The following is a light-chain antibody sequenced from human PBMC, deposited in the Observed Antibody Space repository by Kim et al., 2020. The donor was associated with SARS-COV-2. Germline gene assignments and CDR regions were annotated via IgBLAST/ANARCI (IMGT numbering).Light chain of an antibody. CDR1: QSVSDK. J-gene: IGKJ4*01. CDR3: QQYNNWPLT. V-gene: IGKV3-15*01. Sequence: FPGERATLSCRTSQSVSDKLAWYQQKPGQPPRLLIYDASTRATGIPARFSGSGSGTEFTLTISSLQSEDFASYYCQQYNNWPLTFGGGTKVDIK. CDR2: DAS.